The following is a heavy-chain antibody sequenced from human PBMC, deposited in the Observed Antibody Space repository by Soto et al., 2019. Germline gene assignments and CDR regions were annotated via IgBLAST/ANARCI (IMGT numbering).Heavy chain of an antibody. J-gene: IGHJ3*02. Sequence: EVQLLESGGGLVQPGGSLRLSCAASGFTFNSYAMTWVRQGPGKGLEWVSGISVNGGSTHYAGSVKGRFTISRDNSKNTLSRQMNSLRAEDTAVYYCAKSLSTGTGDAFDIWGQGTMVTVSS. V-gene: IGHV3-23*01. CDR3: AKSLSTGTGDAFDI. CDR1: GFTFNSYA. D-gene: IGHD1-1*01. CDR2: ISVNGGST.